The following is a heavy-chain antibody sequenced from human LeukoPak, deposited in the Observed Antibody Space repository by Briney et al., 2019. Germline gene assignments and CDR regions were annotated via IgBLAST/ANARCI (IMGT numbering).Heavy chain of an antibody. D-gene: IGHD5-18*01. CDR3: ARGKGRGYNHTHLDY. V-gene: IGHV3-23*01. J-gene: IGHJ4*02. CDR2: ITGSGDIT. CDR1: GFTYSTHA. Sequence: GGSLRLSCAASGFTYSTHAMTWVRQAPGKGLEWVSGITGSGDITYYADSVKGRFTISRDNSESTLFLQMNSLRAEDTAVYHCARGKGRGYNHTHLDYWGQGTLVTVSS.